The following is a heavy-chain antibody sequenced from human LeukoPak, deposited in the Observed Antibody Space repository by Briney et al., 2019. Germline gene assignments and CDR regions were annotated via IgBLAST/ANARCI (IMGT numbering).Heavy chain of an antibody. V-gene: IGHV1-69*13. CDR3: ARSDGYNSFDY. CDR1: GYTFTSYD. J-gene: IGHJ4*02. Sequence: ASVKVSCKASGYTFTSYDINWVRQATGQGLEWMGGIIPIFGTANYAQKFQGRVTITADESTSTAYMELSSLRSEDTAVYYCARSDGYNSFDYWGQGTLVTVSS. D-gene: IGHD5-24*01. CDR2: IIPIFGTA.